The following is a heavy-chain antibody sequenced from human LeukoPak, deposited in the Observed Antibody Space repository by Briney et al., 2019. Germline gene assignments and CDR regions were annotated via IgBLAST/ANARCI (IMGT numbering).Heavy chain of an antibody. CDR1: GFTFSDYN. V-gene: IGHV3-11*06. CDR2: ISSSSSYT. J-gene: IGHJ6*04. Sequence: GGSLRLSRAASGFTFSDYNMSWVREAPGEGLGWVSYISSSSSYTNYAESVKGRFTIARDNAKNSLYLQMNSLRAEDTAVYYCARDLGSESYSFYYYYGRDVWGKGTTVTVSS. D-gene: IGHD3-10*01. CDR3: ARDLGSESYSFYYYYGRDV.